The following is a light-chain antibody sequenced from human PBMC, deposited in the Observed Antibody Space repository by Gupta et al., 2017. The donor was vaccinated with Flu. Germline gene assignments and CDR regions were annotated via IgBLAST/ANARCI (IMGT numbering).Light chain of an antibody. CDR2: DNN. J-gene: IGLJ3*02. CDR1: GSNIGNNY. Sequence: QSVLTQPPSLSAAPGQKVTISCSGSGSNIGNNYVSWFQQLPGTAPKLLIYDNNHRPSGISDRFSGSKSGASATLGIAGLQTEDEADYYCGAWDGGLRAWVFGGGTKLTVL. V-gene: IGLV1-51*01. CDR3: GAWDGGLRAWV.